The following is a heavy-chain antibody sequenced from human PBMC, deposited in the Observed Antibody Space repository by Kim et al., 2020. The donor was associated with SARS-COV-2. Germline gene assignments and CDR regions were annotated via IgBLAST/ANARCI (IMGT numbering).Heavy chain of an antibody. CDR3: ARARGITIFGVVSNFDY. J-gene: IGHJ4*02. CDR2: IYYSGST. CDR1: GGSISSYY. D-gene: IGHD3-3*01. V-gene: IGHV4-59*01. Sequence: SETLSLTCTASGGSISSYYWSWIRQPPGKGLEWIGYIYYSGSTNYNPSLKSRVTISVDTSKNQFSLKLSSVTAADTAVYYCARARGITIFGVVSNFDYWGQGTLVTVSS.